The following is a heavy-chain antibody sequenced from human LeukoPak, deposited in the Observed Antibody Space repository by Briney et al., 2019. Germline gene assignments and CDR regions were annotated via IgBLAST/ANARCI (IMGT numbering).Heavy chain of an antibody. J-gene: IGHJ6*03. Sequence: SETLSLTCTVPGGPIYSYYWSWIRQPAGKGLEWIGRLYPSVSPNYNPSLKSRVSMSVDTSKNQLALNLRAVTAADTAVYYCARLKFYDSTGYSPGHYMDVWGKGITVTVS. V-gene: IGHV4-4*07. CDR1: GGPIYSYY. D-gene: IGHD3-22*01. CDR2: LYPSVSP. CDR3: ARLKFYDSTGYSPGHYMDV.